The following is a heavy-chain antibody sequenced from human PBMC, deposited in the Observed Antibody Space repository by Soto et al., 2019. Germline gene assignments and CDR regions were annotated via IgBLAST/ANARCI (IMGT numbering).Heavy chain of an antibody. V-gene: IGHV4-34*01. CDR1: GGSFSGYY. Sequence: QVQLQQWGAGLLKPSETLSLTCAVYGGSFSGYYWSWIRQPPGKGLEWIGEINHSGSTNYNPSLKRRVNIAVDTSKNQFSLKLSSVTAADTAVYYCAREKPYSSSWYHDYWGQGTLVTVSS. D-gene: IGHD6-13*01. J-gene: IGHJ4*02. CDR2: INHSGST. CDR3: AREKPYSSSWYHDY.